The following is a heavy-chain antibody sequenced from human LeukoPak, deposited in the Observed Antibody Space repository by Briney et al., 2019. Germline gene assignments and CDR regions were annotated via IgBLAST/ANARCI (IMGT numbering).Heavy chain of an antibody. CDR3: ARDPHCSGGSCSDDY. Sequence: SETLSLTCTVSGGSISSSSYYWGWIRQPPGKGLEWIGSIYYSGSTYYNPSLKSRVTISVDTSKNQFSLKLSSVTAADTAVYYCARDPHCSGGSCSDDYWGQGTLVTVSS. V-gene: IGHV4-39*07. D-gene: IGHD2-15*01. CDR2: IYYSGST. CDR1: GGSISSSSYY. J-gene: IGHJ4*02.